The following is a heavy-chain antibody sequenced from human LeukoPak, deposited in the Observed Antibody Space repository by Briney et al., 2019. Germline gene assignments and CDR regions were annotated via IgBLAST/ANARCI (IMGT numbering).Heavy chain of an antibody. J-gene: IGHJ4*02. CDR3: VTMVPPQSRYGSSFDH. D-gene: IGHD3-10*01. CDR2: IYYSGGT. V-gene: IGHV4-61*01. Sequence: SETLSLTCTVSGVSVSSVSYYCSWIRQPPGKGLEWIGYIYYSGGTNYNPSLNNRVTISVDTSKNQVSLNLRSVTAADTAVYYCVTMVPPQSRYGSSFDHWGQGTLVTVSS. CDR1: GVSVSSVSYY.